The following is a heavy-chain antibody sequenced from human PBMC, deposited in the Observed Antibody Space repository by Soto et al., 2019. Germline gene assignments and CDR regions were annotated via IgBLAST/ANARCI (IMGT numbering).Heavy chain of an antibody. Sequence: EVQLVESGGGLIQPGGSLRLSCAASGFTVSSNYMSWVRQAPGKGLEWVSVIHSGGSTYYADSVKGRFTISSDNLKNTLYLQMHNLRADDTAVYYGARDLFYERDLGGFDTWGQGTLVTVSS. D-gene: IGHD3-22*01. V-gene: IGHV3-53*01. CDR1: GFTVSSNY. CDR3: ARDLFYERDLGGFDT. J-gene: IGHJ5*02. CDR2: IHSGGST.